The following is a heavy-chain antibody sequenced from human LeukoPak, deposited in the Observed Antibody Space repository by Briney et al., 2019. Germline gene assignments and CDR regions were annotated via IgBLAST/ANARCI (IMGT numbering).Heavy chain of an antibody. CDR3: ARVGYSSGWSHFDL. V-gene: IGHV4-34*01. D-gene: IGHD6-19*01. CDR1: GGSFSGYY. CDR2: INHSGST. J-gene: IGHJ2*01. Sequence: SETLSLTCAVYGGSFSGYYWSWIRQPPGKGLEWIGEINHSGSTNYNPSLKSRVTISVDTSKNQISLKLSSVTAADTAVYYCARVGYSSGWSHFDLWGRGTLVTVSS.